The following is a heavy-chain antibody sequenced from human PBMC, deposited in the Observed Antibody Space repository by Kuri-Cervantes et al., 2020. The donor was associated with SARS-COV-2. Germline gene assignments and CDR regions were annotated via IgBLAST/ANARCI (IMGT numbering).Heavy chain of an antibody. CDR2: IYPGDSDT. V-gene: IGHV5-51*01. CDR1: GYSFTSYW. J-gene: IGHJ3*02. Sequence: KVSCKGSGYSFTSYWIGWVRQMPGKGLEWRGIIYPGDSDTRYSPSFQGQVTISADKSISTAYLQWSSLRASDTAMYYCARAFVVVPAASQGAFDIWGQGTMVTVSS. D-gene: IGHD2-2*01. CDR3: ARAFVVVPAASQGAFDI.